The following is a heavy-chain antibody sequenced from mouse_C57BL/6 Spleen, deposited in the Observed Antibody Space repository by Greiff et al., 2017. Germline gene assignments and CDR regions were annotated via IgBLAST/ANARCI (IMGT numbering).Heavy chain of an antibody. D-gene: IGHD2-1*01. CDR1: GFNIKDDY. J-gene: IGHJ2*01. CDR3: TTNGNYEVDY. V-gene: IGHV14-4*01. CDR2: IDPENGDT. Sequence: VQLQQSGAEPVRPGASVKLSCTASGFNIKDDYMHWVKQRPEQGLEWIGWIDPENGDTEYASKFQGKATITADTSSNTAYLQLSSLTSEDTAVYYCTTNGNYEVDYWGQGTTLTVSS.